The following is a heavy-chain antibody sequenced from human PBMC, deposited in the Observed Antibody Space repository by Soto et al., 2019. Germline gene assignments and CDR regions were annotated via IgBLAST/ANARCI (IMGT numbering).Heavy chain of an antibody. CDR1: GGTFSSYA. V-gene: IGHV1-69*13. Sequence: ASVKVSCKASGGTFSSYAISWVRQAPGQGLEWMGGIIPIFGTANYAQKFQGRVTITADESTSTAYMELNSLRSEDTAVYYCASFIAAAGTLDYWGQGTLVTVSS. D-gene: IGHD6-13*01. CDR3: ASFIAAAGTLDY. J-gene: IGHJ4*02. CDR2: IIPIFGTA.